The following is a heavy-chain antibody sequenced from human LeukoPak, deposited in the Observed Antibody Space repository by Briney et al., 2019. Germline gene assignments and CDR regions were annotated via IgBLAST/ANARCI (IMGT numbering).Heavy chain of an antibody. CDR1: GGSFSGYY. D-gene: IGHD3-10*01. CDR2: INHSGST. J-gene: IGHJ5*02. CDR3: ARGPPGRTMVRGVSRLVGNWFDP. Sequence: PSETLSLTCAVYGGSFSGYYWSWIRQPPGKGLEWIGEINHSGSTNYNPSLKSRVTISVDTSKNQFSLKLSSVTAADTAVYYCARGPPGRTMVRGVSRLVGNWFDPWGQGTLVTVSS. V-gene: IGHV4-34*01.